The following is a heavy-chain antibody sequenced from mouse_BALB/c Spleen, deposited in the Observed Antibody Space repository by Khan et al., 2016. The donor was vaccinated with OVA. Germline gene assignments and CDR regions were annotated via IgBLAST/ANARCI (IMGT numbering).Heavy chain of an antibody. V-gene: IGHV1S137*01. CDR3: VRGRGNSRFAY. Sequence: QVRLQQSGAELVRPGVSVKISCKGSGYTFTDFAMHWVKQSHAKSLEWIGVISTFYGDATYNQMFKDKATMTVDKSSSTAYVELVSLTSEDSAIYYCVRGRGNSRFAYWGQGTLVTVSA. CDR1: GYTFTDFA. CDR2: ISTFYGDA. J-gene: IGHJ3*01. D-gene: IGHD2-1*01.